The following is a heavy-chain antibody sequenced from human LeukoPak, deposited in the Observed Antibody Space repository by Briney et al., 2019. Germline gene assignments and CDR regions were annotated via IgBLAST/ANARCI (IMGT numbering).Heavy chain of an antibody. CDR1: GGSISSSSYY. Sequence: SETLSLTCTVSGGSISSSSYYWGWIRQPPGKGLEWIGSIYYSGSTYYNPSLKSRVTISVDTSKNQFSLKLSSVTAADTAVYYCARLVTFGDAWYFDYWGQGTLVTVSS. D-gene: IGHD3-16*01. J-gene: IGHJ4*02. CDR3: ARLVTFGDAWYFDY. CDR2: IYYSGST. V-gene: IGHV4-39*01.